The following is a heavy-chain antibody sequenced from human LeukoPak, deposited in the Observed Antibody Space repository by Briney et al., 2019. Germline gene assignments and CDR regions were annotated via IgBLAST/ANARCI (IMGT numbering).Heavy chain of an antibody. Sequence: GGSLRLSCAASGFTVSNNYMSWVRQAPGKGLEWVSVIYSGGSTYYADSVKGRFTISRDNSKNTLYLQMNSLRAEDTAVYYCARYFFEFGGETEGYYFDYWGQGTLVTVSS. CDR1: GFTVSNNY. CDR3: ARYFFEFGGETEGYYFDY. D-gene: IGHD3-10*01. V-gene: IGHV3-66*02. CDR2: IYSGGST. J-gene: IGHJ4*02.